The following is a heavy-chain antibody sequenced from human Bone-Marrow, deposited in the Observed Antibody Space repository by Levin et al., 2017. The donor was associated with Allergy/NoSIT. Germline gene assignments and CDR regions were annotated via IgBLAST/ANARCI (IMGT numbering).Heavy chain of an antibody. Sequence: ASVKVSCKASGYSFTSYWIGWVRQMPGKGLEWMGIIYPGDSETKYSPSFQGQVTISADTSINTAYLQWSSLKASYTAIYYCARRAYSSGWSYWGQGTLVTVSS. D-gene: IGHD6-19*01. CDR3: ARRAYSSGWSY. V-gene: IGHV5-51*01. CDR2: IYPGDSET. CDR1: GYSFTSYW. J-gene: IGHJ4*02.